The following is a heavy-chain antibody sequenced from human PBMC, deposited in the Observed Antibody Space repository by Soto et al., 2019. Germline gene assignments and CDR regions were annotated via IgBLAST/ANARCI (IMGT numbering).Heavy chain of an antibody. CDR3: ARDTAPSDV. Sequence: GASVKVSCKASGGTFSNDIITWVRQAPGQGLEWMGRIIPLLDIANYAQKFQGRVTITRGTSASTAYMELSSLRSEDTAVYYCARDTAPSDVWGQGTTVTVSS. D-gene: IGHD4-17*01. J-gene: IGHJ6*02. CDR1: GGTFSNDI. CDR2: IIPLLDIA. V-gene: IGHV1-69*04.